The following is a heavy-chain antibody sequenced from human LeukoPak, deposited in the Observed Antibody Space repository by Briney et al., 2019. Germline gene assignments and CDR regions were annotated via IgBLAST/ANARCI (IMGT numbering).Heavy chain of an antibody. Sequence: GGSLRLSCAASGFTFSSYWMNWARQAPGKGLEWVASINHNGNENYYVDSVKGRFTISRDNAKNSLYLQMSNLRAEDTAGYFCARVGGLDGWGQGATVTVSS. CDR3: ARVGGLDG. V-gene: IGHV3-7*03. CDR2: INHNGNEN. D-gene: IGHD1-26*01. CDR1: GFTFSSYW. J-gene: IGHJ6*02.